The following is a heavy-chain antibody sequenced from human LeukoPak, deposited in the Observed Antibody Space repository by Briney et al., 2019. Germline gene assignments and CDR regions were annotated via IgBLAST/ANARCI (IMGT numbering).Heavy chain of an antibody. V-gene: IGHV4-34*01. Sequence: SETLSLTCAVYGGSFSGYYWSWIRQPPGKGLERIGEINHSGSTNYNPSLKSRVTISVDTSKNQFSLKLSSVTAADTAVYYCARGANPYDILTGAFDYWGQGTLVTVSS. CDR3: ARGANPYDILTGAFDY. D-gene: IGHD3-9*01. J-gene: IGHJ4*02. CDR1: GGSFSGYY. CDR2: INHSGST.